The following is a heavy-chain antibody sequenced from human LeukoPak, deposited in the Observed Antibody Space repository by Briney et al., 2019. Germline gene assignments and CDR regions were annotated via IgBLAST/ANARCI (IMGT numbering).Heavy chain of an antibody. Sequence: PSETLSLTCTVSGGSISSSSYYWGWIRQPPGKGLEWIGSIYYTGSIYYNPSLQSRVTISVDTTKNQFSLRLSSVTAADTAVYYCARPVEMATITGGFLWGQGTLVTVSS. CDR1: GGSISSSSYY. J-gene: IGHJ4*02. V-gene: IGHV4-39*01. CDR3: ARPVEMATITGGFL. CDR2: IYYTGSI. D-gene: IGHD5-24*01.